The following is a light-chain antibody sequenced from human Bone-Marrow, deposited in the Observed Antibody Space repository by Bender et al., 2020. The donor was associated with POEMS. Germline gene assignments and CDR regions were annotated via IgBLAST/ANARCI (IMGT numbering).Light chain of an antibody. Sequence: QSALIQPRSVSGSPGQSVTISCIGTISDVAGYNYVSWYQQHPGRAPKLIIYNVNRRPSGVPDRFSGSKSGSTASLTISGLQAEDEAIYYYCSYAATYNLLFGGGTKLTV. CDR2: NVN. V-gene: IGLV2-11*01. J-gene: IGLJ2*01. CDR1: ISDVAGYNY. CDR3: CSYAATYNLL.